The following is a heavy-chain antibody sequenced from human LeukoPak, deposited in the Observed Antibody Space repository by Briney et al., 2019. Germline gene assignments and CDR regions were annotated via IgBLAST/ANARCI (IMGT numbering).Heavy chain of an antibody. D-gene: IGHD5-12*01. CDR3: ARERVGYSGYDYGGGLEVDAFDI. Sequence: SETLSLTCTVSGGSISSSSYYWGWIRQPPGKGLEWIGSIYYSGGTYYNPSLKSRVTISVDTSKNQFSLKLSSVTAADTAVYYCARERVGYSGYDYGGGLEVDAFDIWGQGTMVTVSS. CDR2: IYYSGGT. J-gene: IGHJ3*02. CDR1: GGSISSSSYY. V-gene: IGHV4-39*07.